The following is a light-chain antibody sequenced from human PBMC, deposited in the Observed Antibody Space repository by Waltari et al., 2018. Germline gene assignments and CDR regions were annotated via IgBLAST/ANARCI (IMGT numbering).Light chain of an antibody. J-gene: IGKJ3*01. CDR3: QQSYSTQFT. Sequence: DIQLTQSPSSLSAFVRERVTITCRASESIGNYLNWYQQKPGRAPNLLIYTASTLQSGVPSRFSGNGSGTDFTLTISSLQPEDFATYFCQQSYSTQFTFGPGTKVDIK. CDR2: TAS. V-gene: IGKV1-39*01. CDR1: ESIGNY.